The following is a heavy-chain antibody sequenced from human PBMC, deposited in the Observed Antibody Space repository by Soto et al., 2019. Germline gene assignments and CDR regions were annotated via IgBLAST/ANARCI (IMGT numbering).Heavy chain of an antibody. CDR2: INVGNGNR. J-gene: IGHJ4*02. Sequence: GASVKVSCKASGYTFTSYAMHWVRQAPGQRLEWMGWINVGNGNRKYSQKFQGRVTITRDTSASTAYMELSSLRSEDTAIYYCARGNYFDYWGQGTLVTV. CDR1: GYTFTSYA. V-gene: IGHV1-3*01. CDR3: ARGNYFDY.